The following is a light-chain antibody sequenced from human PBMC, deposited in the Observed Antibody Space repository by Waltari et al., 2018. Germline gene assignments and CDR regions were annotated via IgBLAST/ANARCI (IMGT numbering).Light chain of an antibody. J-gene: IGLJ3*02. CDR3: QSSDSSGTFGV. V-gene: IGLV3-25*03. CDR2: KDK. Sequence: SYELTQPPSVSVSPGQTASITCSGDGLAKHYGHLYQQKPGQAPVLVMYKDKEGPSGIPERFSGSSSGTTFTLTITGVLTGDEADYYCQSSDSSGTFGVFGGGTKLTVL. CDR1: GLAKHY.